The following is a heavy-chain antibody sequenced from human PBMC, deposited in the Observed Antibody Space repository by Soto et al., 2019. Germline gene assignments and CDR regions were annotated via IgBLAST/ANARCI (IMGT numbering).Heavy chain of an antibody. J-gene: IGHJ4*02. CDR1: GYTFTSYY. Sequence: ASVKVSCTASGYTFTSYYMHWVRQAPGQGLEWMGIINPSGGSTSYAQKFQGRVTMTRDTSTSTVYMELSSLRSEDTALYYCARDLDVRDGYNSGMDYWGQGTLVTVSS. CDR2: INPSGGST. V-gene: IGHV1-46*01. D-gene: IGHD5-12*01. CDR3: ARDLDVRDGYNSGMDY.